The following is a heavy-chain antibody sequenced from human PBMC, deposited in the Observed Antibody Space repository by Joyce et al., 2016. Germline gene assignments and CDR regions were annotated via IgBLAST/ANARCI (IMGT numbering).Heavy chain of an antibody. CDR1: GGSIRSSSW. V-gene: IGHV4-4*02. D-gene: IGHD3-3*01. CDR3: ARALKTVTVFGVVTYYFDY. J-gene: IGHJ4*02. Sequence: QVQLQESGPGLVKPSGTLSLTCAVSGGSIRSSSWWSWVRQPPGKGLEWIGEIYHSGGTNYNPSLKSRVTISVDKSKNQFSLKLTSVTVADTAVYYCARALKTVTVFGVVTYYFDYWGQGTLVTVSS. CDR2: IYHSGGT.